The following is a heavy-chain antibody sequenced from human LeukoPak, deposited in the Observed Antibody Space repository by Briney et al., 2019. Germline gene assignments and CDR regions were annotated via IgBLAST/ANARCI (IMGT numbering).Heavy chain of an antibody. D-gene: IGHD7-27*01. CDR3: TSDWGVLADN. CDR2: IKNRVAGGTA. J-gene: IGHJ4*02. Sequence: GGSLRLSCAASGFSFANAYMSWVRQAPGKGLEWGGRIKNRVAGGTADYSAHVKGRFTISRDDSNNTLYLQMNSLKTEDTAVYYCTSDWGVLADNWGQGTLVTVSS. CDR1: GFSFANAY. V-gene: IGHV3-15*01.